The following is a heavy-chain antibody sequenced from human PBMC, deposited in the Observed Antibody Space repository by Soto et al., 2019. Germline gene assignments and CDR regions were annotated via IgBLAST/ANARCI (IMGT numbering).Heavy chain of an antibody. CDR1: GFTFSSYS. Sequence: GGSLRLSCAASGFTFSSYSMNWVRQAPGKGLEWVSYISSSSSTIYYADSVKGRFTISRDNAKNSLYLQMNSLRDEDTAVYYCASLTIFGVVNHLGNWGQGTLVTVYS. V-gene: IGHV3-48*02. D-gene: IGHD3-3*01. J-gene: IGHJ4*02. CDR2: ISSSSSTI. CDR3: ASLTIFGVVNHLGN.